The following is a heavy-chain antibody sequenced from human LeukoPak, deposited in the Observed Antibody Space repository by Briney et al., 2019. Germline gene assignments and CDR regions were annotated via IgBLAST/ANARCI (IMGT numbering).Heavy chain of an antibody. CDR2: ISGSGGST. V-gene: IGHV3-23*01. J-gene: IGHJ4*02. Sequence: GGSLRLSCAASGFTFSRYGMSWVRQAPGKGLHWVSGISGSGGSTYYADSVKGRFTISRDNSKNTLYLQMNSLRAEDTAVYYCAKERGLSGSYPFDYWGQGTLVTVSS. CDR1: GFTFSRYG. CDR3: AKERGLSGSYPFDY. D-gene: IGHD1-26*01.